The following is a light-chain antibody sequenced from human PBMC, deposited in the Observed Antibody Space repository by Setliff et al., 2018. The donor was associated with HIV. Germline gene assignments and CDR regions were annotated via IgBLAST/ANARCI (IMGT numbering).Light chain of an antibody. CDR1: SNDIGYDY. Sequence: QSALTQPASVSVSPGQSITISCTGTSNDIGYDYVSWYQQHPGKAPRLLIYDVHNRFSGVSDRFSGSRSGNMASLTISGLQDEDEADYYCSSYSDSSTLVFGGGTKVTVL. CDR2: DVH. CDR3: SSYSDSSTLV. V-gene: IGLV2-14*03. J-gene: IGLJ2*01.